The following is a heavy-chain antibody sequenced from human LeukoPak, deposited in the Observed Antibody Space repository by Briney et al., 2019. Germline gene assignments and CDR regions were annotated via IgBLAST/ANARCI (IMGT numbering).Heavy chain of an antibody. CDR3: VRAPPNWGFNF. D-gene: IGHD1-1*01. CDR1: GYTFTSYD. V-gene: IGHV1-8*01. J-gene: IGHJ5*01. CDR2: MSPISGNT. Sequence: ASVKVSCKASGYTFTSYDINWVRQATEQGLEWMGWMSPISGNTGYAQKFQGRVTMTRDTSVTTAYMELSNLRSEDTAVYYCVRAPPNWGFNFWGQGTLVTVSS.